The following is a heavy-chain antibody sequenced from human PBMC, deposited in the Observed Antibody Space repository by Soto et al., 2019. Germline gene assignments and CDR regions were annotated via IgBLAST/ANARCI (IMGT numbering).Heavy chain of an antibody. Sequence: GGSLRLSCEASGFSASSNYMSWVRQAPGKGLEWVSVIYDGGSTYYADSVKGRFTISRDNFKNTLYLQMNSLRVEDTAVYYCEGTNLEAFDIWGQGTMVTVSS. CDR2: IYDGGST. V-gene: IGHV3-66*01. CDR3: EGTNLEAFDI. CDR1: GFSASSNY. J-gene: IGHJ3*02. D-gene: IGHD2-8*01.